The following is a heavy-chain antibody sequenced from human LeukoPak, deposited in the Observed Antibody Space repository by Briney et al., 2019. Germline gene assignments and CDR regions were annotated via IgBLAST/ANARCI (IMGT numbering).Heavy chain of an antibody. Sequence: GGSLRLSCAAPGFTFSSYGMHWVRQAPGKGLEWVAVIWYDGSNKYYADSVKGRFTISRDNSKNTLYLQMNSLRAEDTAVYYCAKAPHTLAYCGGDCYSYFDYWGQGTLVTVSS. CDR3: AKAPHTLAYCGGDCYSYFDY. CDR1: GFTFSSYG. J-gene: IGHJ4*02. V-gene: IGHV3-33*06. CDR2: IWYDGSNK. D-gene: IGHD2-21*02.